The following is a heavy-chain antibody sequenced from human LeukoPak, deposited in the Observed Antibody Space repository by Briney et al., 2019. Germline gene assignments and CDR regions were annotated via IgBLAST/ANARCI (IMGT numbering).Heavy chain of an antibody. CDR3: ARRAYSAAYWKHFDY. CDR1: GGSISSSSDY. V-gene: IGHV4-39*01. J-gene: IGHJ4*02. D-gene: IGHD1-1*01. CDR2: IYYHENT. Sequence: SETLSLTCTVSGGSISSSSDYWGWIRQAPGKGLEWIGSIYYHENTYYNSSLKSRVTISVDTSKNQFSLKLNSVTAADTAVYSCARRAYSAAYWKHFDYWGQGTLVTVSS.